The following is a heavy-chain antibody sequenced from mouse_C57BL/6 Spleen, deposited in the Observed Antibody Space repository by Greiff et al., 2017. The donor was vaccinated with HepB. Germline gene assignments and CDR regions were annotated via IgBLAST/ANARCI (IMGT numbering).Heavy chain of an antibody. Sequence: VQLQESGPGLVQPSQSLSITCTVSGFSLTSYGVHWVRQSPGKGLEWLGVIWRGGSTDYNAAFMSRLSITKDNSKSQVFFKMNSLQADDTAIYYCAKGGFITTVVATSMDYWGQGTSVTVSS. CDR2: IWRGGST. J-gene: IGHJ4*01. CDR3: AKGGFITTVVATSMDY. CDR1: GFSLTSYG. D-gene: IGHD1-1*01. V-gene: IGHV2-5*01.